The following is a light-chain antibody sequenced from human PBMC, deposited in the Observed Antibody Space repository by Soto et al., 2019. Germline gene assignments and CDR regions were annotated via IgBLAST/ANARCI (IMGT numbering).Light chain of an antibody. J-gene: IGKJ5*01. CDR1: QSISGT. Sequence: EIVLTQSPATLSLSPGERATLSCRASQSISGTLAWYQQKPGQAPRLLIYDASDRATGIPGRFSGSGSGTDFTLTISSLEPEDFAVYYCQQHSNWPPITFGQGTRLEIK. CDR2: DAS. CDR3: QQHSNWPPIT. V-gene: IGKV3-11*01.